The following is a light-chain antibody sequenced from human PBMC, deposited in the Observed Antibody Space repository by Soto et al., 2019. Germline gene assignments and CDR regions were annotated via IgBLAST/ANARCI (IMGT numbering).Light chain of an antibody. CDR2: DVS. V-gene: IGLV2-14*01. Sequence: QSALTQPASVSGSPGQSITISCTGTSSDVGGYNYVSWYQQHPCKAPKLMIYDVSNRPSGVSNGFSGSKSGNTASLTISGLQAEDDADYYCSSYTSSSTYVVFGGGTKLTGL. CDR1: SSDVGGYNY. CDR3: SSYTSSSTYVV. J-gene: IGLJ2*01.